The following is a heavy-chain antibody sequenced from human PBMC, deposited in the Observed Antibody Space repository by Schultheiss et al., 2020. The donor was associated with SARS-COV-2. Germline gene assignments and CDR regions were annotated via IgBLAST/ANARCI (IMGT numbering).Heavy chain of an antibody. J-gene: IGHJ6*02. Sequence: GGSLRLSCAASGFAFSTYAMSWVRQAPGKGLEWVANIKQDGSEKYYVDSVKGRFTISRDNAKNSLYLQMNSLRAEDTAVYYCARGRITMVRGVRCYYGMDVWGQGTTVTVSS. CDR2: IKQDGSEK. CDR1: GFAFSTYA. CDR3: ARGRITMVRGVRCYYGMDV. V-gene: IGHV3-7*01. D-gene: IGHD3-10*01.